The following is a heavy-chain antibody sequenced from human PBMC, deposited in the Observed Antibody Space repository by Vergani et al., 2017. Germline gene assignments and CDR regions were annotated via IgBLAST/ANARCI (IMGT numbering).Heavy chain of an antibody. CDR2: ISAYNGNT. CDR1: GYTFTSYG. V-gene: IGHV1-18*04. CDR3: ARDPDIVVVPAAAYYYYYYGMDV. J-gene: IGHJ6*02. D-gene: IGHD2-2*01. Sequence: QVQLVQSGAEVKKPGASVKVSCKASGYTFTSYGISWVRQAPGQGLEWMGWISAYNGNTNYAQKLQGRVTMTTETSTSTAYMELRSLRSDDTAVYYCARDPDIVVVPAAAYYYYYYGMDVWGQGTTVTVSS.